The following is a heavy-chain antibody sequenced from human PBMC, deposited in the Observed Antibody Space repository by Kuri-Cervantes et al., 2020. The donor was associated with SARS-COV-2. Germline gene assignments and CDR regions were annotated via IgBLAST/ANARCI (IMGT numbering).Heavy chain of an antibody. CDR2: IYYSGST. Sequence: SETLSLTCTVSGGSISSHYWSWIRQPPGKGLEWIGYIYYSGSTYYNPSLKSRVTISVDTSKNQFSLKLSSVTAADTAVYYCARAPFEGDAFDIWGQGTMVTVSS. J-gene: IGHJ3*02. V-gene: IGHV4-59*08. CDR1: GGSISSHY. CDR3: ARAPFEGDAFDI. D-gene: IGHD3-9*01.